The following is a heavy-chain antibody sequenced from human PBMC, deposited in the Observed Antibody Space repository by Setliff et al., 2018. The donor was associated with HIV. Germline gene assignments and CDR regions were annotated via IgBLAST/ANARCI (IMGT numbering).Heavy chain of an antibody. CDR1: GYTFTSYG. D-gene: IGHD6-19*01. CDR3: ARVLDPGIAVATHAFDT. Sequence: EASVKVSCKASGYTFTSYGVSWVRQAPGQGLEWMGWISAYNRNVNYSQKVQGRVTMTTDTSTSTAYMELKNLKSDDTAVYYCARVLDPGIAVATHAFDTWGQGTMVTVSS. V-gene: IGHV1-18*01. CDR2: ISAYNRNV. J-gene: IGHJ3*02.